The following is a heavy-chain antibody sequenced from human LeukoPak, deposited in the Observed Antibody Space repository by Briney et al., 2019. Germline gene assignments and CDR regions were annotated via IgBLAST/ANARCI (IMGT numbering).Heavy chain of an antibody. CDR1: GFPFSGYH. J-gene: IGHJ3*02. Sequence: PGGSLRLAWAASGFPFSGYHMSWIRQAPGKGLEWISYMYFTGDIIYYADSVKGRFTLPRDNAKNSLYLQMNSLKAEDTAVYYCARDDMLERPSFDIWGQGTVVTVSS. D-gene: IGHD1-1*01. CDR2: MYFTGDII. V-gene: IGHV3-11*01. CDR3: ARDDMLERPSFDI.